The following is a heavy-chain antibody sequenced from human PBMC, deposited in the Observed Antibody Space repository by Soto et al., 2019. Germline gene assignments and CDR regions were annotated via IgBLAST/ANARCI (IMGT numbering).Heavy chain of an antibody. Sequence: GASVKLSCKDSGGTISSFAISWVRQAPEQGLEWMGGIIPIFGTANYAQKFQGRVTITADESTSTAYVELSSLRSEDTAVYYCARADYYDSSGYYYGGFHWFDPWGQGTLVTVSS. CDR3: ARADYYDSSGYYYGGFHWFDP. D-gene: IGHD3-22*01. CDR2: IIPIFGTA. J-gene: IGHJ5*02. V-gene: IGHV1-69*13. CDR1: GGTISSFA.